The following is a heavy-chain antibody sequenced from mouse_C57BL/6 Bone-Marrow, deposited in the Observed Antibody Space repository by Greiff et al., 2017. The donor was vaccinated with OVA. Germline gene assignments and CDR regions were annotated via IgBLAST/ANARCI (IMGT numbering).Heavy chain of an antibody. Sequence: QVQLQQSGAELVRPGASVKVSCKASGYTFTNYLIEWVKQRPGQGLEWIGVINPGSGGTNYNEKFKGKATLTADKSSSTAYMQLRSLTSEDSAVYSCARCYGLDYFDYWGQGTMLTVSS. D-gene: IGHD1-1*01. CDR1: GYTFTNYL. V-gene: IGHV1-54*01. J-gene: IGHJ2*01. CDR3: ARCYGLDYFDY. CDR2: INPGSGGT.